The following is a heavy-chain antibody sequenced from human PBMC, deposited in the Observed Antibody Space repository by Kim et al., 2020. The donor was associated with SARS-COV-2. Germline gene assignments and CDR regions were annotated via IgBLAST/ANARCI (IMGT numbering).Heavy chain of an antibody. J-gene: IGHJ4*02. D-gene: IGHD4-17*01. Sequence: GGSLRLSCAASGFAFSAAAMHWVRQPPGKGLEWVVRIRSKANSYATPYSASVKGRLTISIDDSKTTAFLQMNSLKTEDTSVYYCTSHQGYGDRNDYWGQGTLLTLSS. CDR3: TSHQGYGDRNDY. V-gene: IGHV3-73*01. CDR2: IRSKANSYAT. CDR1: GFAFSAAA.